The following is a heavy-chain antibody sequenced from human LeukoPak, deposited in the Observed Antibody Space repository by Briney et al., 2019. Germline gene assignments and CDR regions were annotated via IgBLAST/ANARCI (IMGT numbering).Heavy chain of an antibody. V-gene: IGHV3-30*03. CDR3: AREGSDYYGSGSYPFDY. Sequence: PGGSLRLSCAASGLTFSNYGMHWVRQAPGKGPEWVAIISYDGSNQYYADSVKGRFTISRDNSKNTLYLQMNSLRAEDTAVYYCAREGSDYYGSGSYPFDYWGQGTLVTVSS. CDR2: ISYDGSNQ. J-gene: IGHJ4*02. D-gene: IGHD3-10*01. CDR1: GLTFSNYG.